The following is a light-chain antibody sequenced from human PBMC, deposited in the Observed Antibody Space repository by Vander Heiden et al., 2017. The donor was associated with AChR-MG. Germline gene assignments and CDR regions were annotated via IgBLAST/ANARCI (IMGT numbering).Light chain of an antibody. J-gene: IGKJ4*01. Sequence: IQLTQSPTSLSASVGDRVTITCRASQAINNYLAWYQQEPGKAPKLLIYASSTLQSGVPSRFSGSGSGTDFTLTISSLQPEDFATYYCQQVNHYPLTFGGGTKVEIK. CDR3: QQVNHYPLT. V-gene: IGKV1-9*01. CDR1: QAINNY. CDR2: ASS.